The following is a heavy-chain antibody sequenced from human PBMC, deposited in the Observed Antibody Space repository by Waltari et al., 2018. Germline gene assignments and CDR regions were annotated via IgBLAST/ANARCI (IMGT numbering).Heavy chain of an antibody. CDR3: ARVYGGSYSVWFDP. CDR2: IYSRGST. J-gene: IGHJ5*02. Sequence: QVQLQESGPGLVKPSQTLSLTCTVSGGPISSGSYFWRWIRRPAGEGVGGSGRIYSRGSTTYNPPLKRRVTISVDTSKNHFSLKLSCVTAADTAVYYWARVYGGSYSVWFDPWGQGTLVTGSS. V-gene: IGHV4-61*02. D-gene: IGHD1-26*01. CDR1: GGPISSGSYF.